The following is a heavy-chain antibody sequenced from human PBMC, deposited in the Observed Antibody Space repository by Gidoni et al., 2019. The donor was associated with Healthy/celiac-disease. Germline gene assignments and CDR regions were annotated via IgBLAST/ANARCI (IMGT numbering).Heavy chain of an antibody. CDR3: ASFDSSGYYYLSYYYGMDV. D-gene: IGHD3-22*01. V-gene: IGHV3-74*01. J-gene: IGHJ6*02. CDR2: INSDGSST. Sequence: EVQLVESGGGLVQPGGYLRLSCAASGFTFSSYWLHWVRQAPGKGLVWVSRINSDGSSTSYADSVKGRFTISRDNAKNTLYLQMNSLRAEDTAVYYCASFDSSGYYYLSYYYGMDVWGQGTTVTVSS. CDR1: GFTFSSYW.